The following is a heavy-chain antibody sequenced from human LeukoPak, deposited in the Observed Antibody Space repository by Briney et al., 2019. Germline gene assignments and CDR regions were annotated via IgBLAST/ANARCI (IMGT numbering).Heavy chain of an antibody. D-gene: IGHD3-22*01. Sequence: PGGSLRLSCAASGFTFDDYAMHWVRQAPGKGLEWVSGISWNSGSIGYADSVKGRFTISRDNAKNSLYLQMNSLRAEDTALYYCAKDRRALYYYDSSGYFGAFDIWGQGTMVTVSS. CDR1: GFTFDDYA. J-gene: IGHJ3*02. CDR3: AKDRRALYYYDSSGYFGAFDI. CDR2: ISWNSGSI. V-gene: IGHV3-9*01.